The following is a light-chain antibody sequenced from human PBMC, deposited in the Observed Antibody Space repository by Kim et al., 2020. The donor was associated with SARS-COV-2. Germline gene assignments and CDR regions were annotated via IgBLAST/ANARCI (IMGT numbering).Light chain of an antibody. CDR3: QKYHSAPWT. Sequence: DIQMTQSPSSLSASVGDRVTITCRASQDIANSLAWYQQKPGKVPQVLIYAASTLQSGVPSRFSGSGSGTEFTLTIGSLQTEDVATYYCQKYHSAPWTFGPGTKVDIK. J-gene: IGKJ1*01. CDR1: QDIANS. V-gene: IGKV1-27*01. CDR2: AAS.